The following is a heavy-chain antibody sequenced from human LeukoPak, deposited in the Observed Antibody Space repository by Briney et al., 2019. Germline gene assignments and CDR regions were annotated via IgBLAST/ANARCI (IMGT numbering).Heavy chain of an antibody. CDR1: GYTFTGYY. CDR2: INPNSGGT. CDR3: ARDQHIVVVEDYYYMDV. J-gene: IGHJ6*03. D-gene: IGHD2-21*01. V-gene: IGHV1-2*02. Sequence: ASVKVSCKASGYTFTGYYMHWVRQAPGQGLEWMGWINPNSGGTNYAQKFQGRVTMTRDTSISTAYMELSRLRSDDTAVYYCARDQHIVVVEDYYYMDVWGKGTTVTVSS.